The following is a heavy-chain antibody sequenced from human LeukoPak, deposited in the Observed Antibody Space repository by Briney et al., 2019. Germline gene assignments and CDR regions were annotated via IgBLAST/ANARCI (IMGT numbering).Heavy chain of an antibody. Sequence: KPSETLSLTCTVSGGSMSSYYWSWIRQSPGKGLEWIGYIYTTGNTNYNPTTYNPSLKSRVTISVDTSNNQFSLKLSSVTAADTAVYYCARLPYAGLFDYWGQGTLVTVSS. CDR2: IYTTGNT. V-gene: IGHV4-4*08. D-gene: IGHD3-16*01. CDR1: GGSMSSYY. CDR3: ARLPYAGLFDY. J-gene: IGHJ4*02.